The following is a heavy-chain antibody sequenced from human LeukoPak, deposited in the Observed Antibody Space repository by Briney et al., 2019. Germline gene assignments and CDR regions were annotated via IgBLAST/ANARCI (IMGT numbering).Heavy chain of an antibody. J-gene: IGHJ4*02. CDR3: ARVPELVVVDWPYYFDY. CDR2: IYYSGST. V-gene: IGHV4-59*11. D-gene: IGHD3-22*01. CDR1: GGSISSHY. Sequence: SETLSLTCTVSGGSISSHYWSWIRQPPGKGLEWIGYIYYSGSTNYNPSLKSRVTISVDTSKNQFSLKPSSVTAADTAVYYCARVPELVVVDWPYYFDYWGQGTLVTVSS.